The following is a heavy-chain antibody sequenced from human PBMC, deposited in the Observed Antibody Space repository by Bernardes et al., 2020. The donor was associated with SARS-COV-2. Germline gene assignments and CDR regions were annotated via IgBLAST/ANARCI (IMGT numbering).Heavy chain of an antibody. D-gene: IGHD1-26*01. V-gene: IGHV3-23*01. Sequence: GGSLRLSCSASGFTFSNYAMSWVRQAPGKGLEWVSAISDSGERTYYAGSVRGRFTISRDNSKNTIYLEMNSLSAEDTAVYYCARSIPTYGTRIAPYEDWGQGTLVTVSS. CDR1: GFTFSNYA. CDR2: ISDSGERT. CDR3: ARSIPTYGTRIAPYED. J-gene: IGHJ4*02.